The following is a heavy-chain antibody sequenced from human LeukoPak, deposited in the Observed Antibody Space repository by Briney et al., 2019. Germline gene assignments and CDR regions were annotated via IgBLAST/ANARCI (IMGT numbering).Heavy chain of an antibody. J-gene: IGHJ4*02. CDR3: ARGAATIEYYFDY. Sequence: SETLSLTCTVSGGSISSYYWSWIRQPPGKGLEWIGYIYYSGSTNYNPSLKSRVTISVDTSKNQFSLKLSSVTAADTAVYYCARGAATIEYYFDYWGREPLVTVSS. CDR2: IYYSGST. D-gene: IGHD5-12*01. CDR1: GGSISSYY. V-gene: IGHV4-59*08.